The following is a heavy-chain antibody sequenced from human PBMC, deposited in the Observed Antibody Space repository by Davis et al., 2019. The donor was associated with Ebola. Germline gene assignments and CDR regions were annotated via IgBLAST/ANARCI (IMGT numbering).Heavy chain of an antibody. CDR3: ARGWFRGSFDY. CDR1: GDRVSSHSGA. Sequence: HSQTLSLTCVMSGDRVSSHSGAWNWIRQSPSRGLEWVGRTYYASKWFHDYAVSVKSRLIINLDTSKNQFSLQLNSVTPEDTAVYYCARGWFRGSFDYWGQGTPVTVSS. J-gene: IGHJ4*02. CDR2: TYYASKWFH. D-gene: IGHD3-10*01. V-gene: IGHV6-1*01.